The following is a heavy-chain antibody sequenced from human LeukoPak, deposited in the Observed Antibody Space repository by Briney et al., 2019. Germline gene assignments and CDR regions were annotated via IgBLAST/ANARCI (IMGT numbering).Heavy chain of an antibody. D-gene: IGHD5-18*01. CDR3: ARGGEEDTAMVYFDY. V-gene: IGHV1-69*01. CDR2: IIPIFDTA. J-gene: IGHJ4*02. Sequence: SVKVSCKASGGTFSSYAISWVRQAPGQGLEWMGGIIPIFDTANYAQKFQGRVTSTADESTSTAYLELSSLRSEDTAVYYCARGGEEDTAMVYFDYWGQGTLVTVSS. CDR1: GGTFSSYA.